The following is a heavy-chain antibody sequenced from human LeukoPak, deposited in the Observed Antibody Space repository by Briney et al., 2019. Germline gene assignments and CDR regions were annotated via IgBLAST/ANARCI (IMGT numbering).Heavy chain of an antibody. CDR1: GFTVSSNY. Sequence: GGSLRLSCAVSGFTVSSNYMSWVRQAPGKGLEWVSAISGSGGSTYYADSVKGRFTISRDNSKNTLYLQMNSLRAEDTAVYYCAKDSLPGWVVGELGFDYWGQGTLVTVSS. CDR3: AKDSLPGWVVGELGFDY. CDR2: ISGSGGST. J-gene: IGHJ4*02. D-gene: IGHD1-26*01. V-gene: IGHV3-23*01.